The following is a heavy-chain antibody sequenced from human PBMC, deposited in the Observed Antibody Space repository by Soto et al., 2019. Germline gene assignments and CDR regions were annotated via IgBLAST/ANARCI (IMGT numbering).Heavy chain of an antibody. Sequence: GGSLRLSCAASGFTFSRYAIHWVRQAPGKGLEWVAVISKDGTNTDYADSVKDRCTISRGNPKNTVYLQMNSLRAEDTAVYYCAKDGYTYKYYSDYWGQGTLVTVSS. J-gene: IGHJ4*02. CDR1: GFTFSRYA. CDR3: AKDGYTYKYYSDY. D-gene: IGHD5-18*01. CDR2: ISKDGTNT. V-gene: IGHV3-30*18.